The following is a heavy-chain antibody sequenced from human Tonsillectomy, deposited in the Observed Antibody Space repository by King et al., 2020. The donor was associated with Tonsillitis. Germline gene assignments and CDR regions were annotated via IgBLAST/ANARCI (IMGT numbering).Heavy chain of an antibody. CDR2: ISYDGSYK. Sequence: VQLVESWGGVVQPGRSLRLSCAASGFTFSNYGIHWVRQAPGKGLEWVAVISYDGSYKYYADSVKGRFTISRDNSKNTLYLQMNSLRTEDTAVYYCAKHSHNSGSPDYWGQGTLVTVSS. CDR3: AKHSHNSGSPDY. V-gene: IGHV3-30*18. J-gene: IGHJ4*02. D-gene: IGHD6-19*01. CDR1: GFTFSNYG.